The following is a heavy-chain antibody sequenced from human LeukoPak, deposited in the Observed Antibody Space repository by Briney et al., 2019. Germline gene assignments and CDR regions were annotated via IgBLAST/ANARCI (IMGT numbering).Heavy chain of an antibody. Sequence: GGSLRLSCEGSRYTFSSYAMHWVRQAPGKGLEYVAAISSDGRITYYANFVKGRFTISRDNSKNTLYLQMGSLRTEDMAVYYCARVSGWYWFDQWGQGTLVTVSS. CDR2: ISSDGRIT. D-gene: IGHD6-19*01. V-gene: IGHV3-64*01. CDR1: RYTFSSYA. J-gene: IGHJ5*02. CDR3: ARVSGWYWFDQ.